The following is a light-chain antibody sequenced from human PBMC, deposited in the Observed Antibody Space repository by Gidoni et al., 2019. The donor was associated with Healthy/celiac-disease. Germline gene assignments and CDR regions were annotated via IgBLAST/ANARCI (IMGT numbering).Light chain of an antibody. J-gene: IGKJ4*01. CDR2: WAS. CDR3: QQYYSTPPA. CDR1: QSVLYSSNNKNY. Sequence: DIVMTQSPDSLAVSLSERATINCKSSQSVLYSSNNKNYLAWYQQKPGQPPKLLIYWASTRESGVPDRFSGSGSGTDFTLTISSLQAEDVAVYYCQQYYSTPPAFXGXTKVEIK. V-gene: IGKV4-1*01.